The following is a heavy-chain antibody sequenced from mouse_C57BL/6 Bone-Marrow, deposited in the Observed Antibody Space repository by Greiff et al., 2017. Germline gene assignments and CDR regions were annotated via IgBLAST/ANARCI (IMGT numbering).Heavy chain of an antibody. D-gene: IGHD1-1*01. Sequence: VQLQQSGAELVRPGTSVKVSCKASGYAFTNYLIEWVKQRPGQGLEWIGVINPGSGGTNYNEKFKGKATLTADKSSSTAYMQLSSLTSEDSAVXFCARERTVVAPYYFDYWGQGTTLTVSS. J-gene: IGHJ2*01. V-gene: IGHV1-54*01. CDR1: GYAFTNYL. CDR2: INPGSGGT. CDR3: ARERTVVAPYYFDY.